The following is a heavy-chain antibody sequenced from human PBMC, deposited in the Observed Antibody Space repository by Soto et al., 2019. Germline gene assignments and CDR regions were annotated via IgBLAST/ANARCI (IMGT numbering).Heavy chain of an antibody. CDR3: ARSGPIATVAFAY. J-gene: IGHJ4*02. CDR1: GFSLTTTEVA. V-gene: IGHV2-5*02. Sequence: QITLKESGPSLVNPTQSLTLTCSFSGFSLTTTEVAVGWIRQPPGKTLEWLALSYWDDDKRYSPYLKSSLTIPKAAAKIQVVLTLPNVQPEDTSTYLCARSGPIATVAFAYWGQGTLVNVSS. CDR2: SYWDDDK. D-gene: IGHD6-13*01.